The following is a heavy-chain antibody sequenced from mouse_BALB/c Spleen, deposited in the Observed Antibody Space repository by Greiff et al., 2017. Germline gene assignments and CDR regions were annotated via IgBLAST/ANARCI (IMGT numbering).Heavy chain of an antibody. V-gene: IGHV2-2*02. D-gene: IGHD2-14*01. CDR3: ARNPYRYDYYFDY. CDR1: GFSLTSYG. CDR2: IWSGGST. J-gene: IGHJ2*01. Sequence: QVQLKQSGPGLVQPSQCLSITCTVSGFSLTSYGVHWVRQSPGKGLEWLGVIWSGGSTDNNAAFISRMGISKDNSKSQVFFKMNSLQANDTAIYYWARNPYRYDYYFDYWGQGTTLTVSS.